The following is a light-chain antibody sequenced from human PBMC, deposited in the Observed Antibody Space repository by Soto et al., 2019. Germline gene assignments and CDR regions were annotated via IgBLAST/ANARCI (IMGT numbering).Light chain of an antibody. V-gene: IGKV3-15*01. CDR1: QSISNN. J-gene: IGKJ4*01. Sequence: EVVLTQSPAPLSVSPGELATLSCRASQSISNNLAWYQRNSGQAPRLLIYGASSRATGIAARFSGSESGTQFTLTISSLQYEDVEVYFCQQYDTSPLTFGGGTKVEVK. CDR3: QQYDTSPLT. CDR2: GAS.